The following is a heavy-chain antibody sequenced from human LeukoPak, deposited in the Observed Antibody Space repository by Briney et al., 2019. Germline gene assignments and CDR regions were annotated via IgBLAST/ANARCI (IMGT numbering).Heavy chain of an antibody. CDR2: ISSSSSTI. Sequence: GGSLRLSCAASGFTFSSYSMNWVRQAPGKGLEGVSYISSSSSTIYYADSVKGRFTISRNNAKNSLYLQMNSLRAEDTAVYYCARGAGDYDPPFDYWGQGTLVTVSS. D-gene: IGHD4-17*01. CDR3: ARGAGDYDPPFDY. J-gene: IGHJ4*02. CDR1: GFTFSSYS. V-gene: IGHV3-48*04.